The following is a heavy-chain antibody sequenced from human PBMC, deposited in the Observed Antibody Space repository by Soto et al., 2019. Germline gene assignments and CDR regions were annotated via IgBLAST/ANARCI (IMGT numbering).Heavy chain of an antibody. Sequence: SETLSLTCPVYGDYIISYYWSWIRQPPGKELEWIGYIYYSGSTNYNPSLKSRVTISADTSKNQFSLKLRSVTAADTAVYYCARGAIAAQAFDPWGQGTLVTVSS. V-gene: IGHV4-59*13. CDR1: GDYIISYY. CDR3: ARGAIAAQAFDP. D-gene: IGHD6-13*01. CDR2: IYYSGST. J-gene: IGHJ5*02.